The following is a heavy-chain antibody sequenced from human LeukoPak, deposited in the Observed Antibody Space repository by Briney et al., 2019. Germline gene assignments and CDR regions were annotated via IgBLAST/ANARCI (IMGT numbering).Heavy chain of an antibody. J-gene: IGHJ4*02. CDR3: VKMATMPYFDY. V-gene: IGHV3-7*01. Sequence: GGSLRLSCAASGFTFSNYWMSWVRQAPGKGLEWVASIKQDGSDKYYVDSVKGRFTISRDNAKNSLYLQMNSLRAEDTAVYYCVKMATMPYFDYWGQGTLVTVSS. CDR2: IKQDGSDK. CDR1: GFTFSNYW. D-gene: IGHD5-24*01.